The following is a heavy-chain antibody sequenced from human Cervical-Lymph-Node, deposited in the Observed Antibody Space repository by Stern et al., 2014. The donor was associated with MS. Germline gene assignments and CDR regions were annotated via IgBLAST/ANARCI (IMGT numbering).Heavy chain of an antibody. V-gene: IGHV1-69*01. D-gene: IGHD3-22*01. J-gene: IGHJ6*02. CDR2: IIPIFGAA. CDR3: AGSPSESGYAYYYYNMDV. Sequence: QVQLVESGAEVKKPGSSVKVSCKASGGTFSSYAISWVRQAPGQGLEWMGGIIPIFGAASYAQKFQGRVTITADESTSTAYMELSSLRSEDTAVFYCAGSPSESGYAYYYYNMDVWGQGTTVTVS. CDR1: GGTFSSYA.